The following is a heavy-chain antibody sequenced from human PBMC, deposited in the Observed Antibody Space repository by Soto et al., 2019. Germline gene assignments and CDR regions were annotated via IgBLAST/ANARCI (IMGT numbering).Heavy chain of an antibody. D-gene: IGHD3-10*01. Sequence: ASVKVSCKASGYSFTNYGISWVRQAPGQRLKWMGWINVYNGNTKYAQKVQGRVTMTTDTSTSTAYMELRSLRSDGTAVYYFARGVGSGSYYNQYNWFDPWGQGTLVTVSS. CDR2: INVYNGNT. V-gene: IGHV1-18*01. CDR3: ARGVGSGSYYNQYNWFDP. J-gene: IGHJ5*02. CDR1: GYSFTNYG.